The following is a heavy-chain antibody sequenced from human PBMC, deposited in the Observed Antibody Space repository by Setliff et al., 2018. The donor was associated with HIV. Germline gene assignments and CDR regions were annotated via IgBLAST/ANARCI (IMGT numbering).Heavy chain of an antibody. CDR2: INPSGGSA. CDR1: GYTFTSYY. Sequence: ASVKVSCKASGYTFTSYYMHWVRQAPGQGLEWMGIINPSGGSASYAQKFQGRVTMTRDTSTSTVYMELSSLRSEDTAVYYCARRGGYSYATDAFDSGGQGTMVTVSS. J-gene: IGHJ3*02. D-gene: IGHD5-18*01. V-gene: IGHV1-46*01. CDR3: ARRGGYSYATDAFDS.